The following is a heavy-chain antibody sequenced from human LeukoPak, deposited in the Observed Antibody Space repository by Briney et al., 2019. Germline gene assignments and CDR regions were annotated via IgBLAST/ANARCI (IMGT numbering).Heavy chain of an antibody. CDR3: ASYGSGSHDY. Sequence: GGSLRLSCAASGFTFSNAWMNRVRQAPGKGLEWVGRIKTKTEGGTTDYAAPVKGRFTISRDDSKNTVYLQMNSLKTEDTAVYYCASYGSGSHDYWGQGSLVTVSS. V-gene: IGHV3-15*01. J-gene: IGHJ4*02. D-gene: IGHD3-10*01. CDR2: IKTKTEGGTT. CDR1: GFTFSNAW.